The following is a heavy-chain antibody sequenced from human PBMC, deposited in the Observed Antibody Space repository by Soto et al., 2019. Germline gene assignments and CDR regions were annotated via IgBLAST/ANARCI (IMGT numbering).Heavy chain of an antibody. J-gene: IGHJ6*02. CDR1: GFTFSSYG. Sequence: QVQLVESGGGVVQPGRSLRLSCATSGFTFSSYGMHWVRRAPAKGLKWVAVISYDGSNKYYADSVKGRFTISRDNSKNTLYLQMNSLRAEDTAVYYCAKDSTGTGEGGMDVWGQGTTVTVSS. CDR3: AKDSTGTGEGGMDV. V-gene: IGHV3-30*18. D-gene: IGHD1-1*01. CDR2: ISYDGSNK.